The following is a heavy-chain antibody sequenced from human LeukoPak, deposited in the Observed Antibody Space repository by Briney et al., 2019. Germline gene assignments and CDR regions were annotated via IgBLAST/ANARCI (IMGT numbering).Heavy chain of an antibody. J-gene: IGHJ4*02. CDR2: LSGSGYNT. D-gene: IGHD2-2*01. V-gene: IGHV3-23*01. CDR1: GFTSSSHA. Sequence: GGSLRLSCAASGFTSSSHALSWVRQAPGKGLEWVSSLSGSGYNTYYADSVKGRFTISRDNSKNTVYLQMDSLRAEDTAVYYCAKDPYGTRYFDYWGQGTLVTVSS. CDR3: AKDPYGTRYFDY.